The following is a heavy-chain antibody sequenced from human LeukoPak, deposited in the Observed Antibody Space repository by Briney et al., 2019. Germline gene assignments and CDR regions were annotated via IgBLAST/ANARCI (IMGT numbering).Heavy chain of an antibody. D-gene: IGHD6-13*01. V-gene: IGHV4-4*07. Sequence: SESLSLTCTVSGFSISSYYMSWIRQPAGKGLEWIWRIYTSGSTNYNPSLMNRGTMFVDTTTNKFSQQLSTVTAADAAVFYCGRSRRQLVYDNWFDPWGQGNLVTVSS. CDR2: IYTSGST. CDR1: GFSISSYY. J-gene: IGHJ5*02. CDR3: GRSRRQLVYDNWFDP.